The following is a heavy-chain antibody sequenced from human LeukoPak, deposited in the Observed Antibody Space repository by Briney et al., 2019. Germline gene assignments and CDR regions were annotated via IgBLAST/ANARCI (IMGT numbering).Heavy chain of an antibody. V-gene: IGHV4-39*07. CDR3: VSGSPFYAMDF. CDR1: GGSISTSSYY. CDR2: IYYSGST. J-gene: IGHJ6*02. Sequence: PSETLSLTCTVSGGSISTSSYYWGWIRQPPGKGLEWIGSIYYSGSTYCNPSLKSRVTMSLDTSKNQFSLKLDSVTAADTAVYYCVSGSPFYAMDFWGQGTTVTVSS. D-gene: IGHD6-25*01.